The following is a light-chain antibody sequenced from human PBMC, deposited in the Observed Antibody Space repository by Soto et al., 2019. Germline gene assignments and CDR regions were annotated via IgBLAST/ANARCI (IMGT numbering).Light chain of an antibody. CDR3: ATRDERLSGRV. CDR2: SNN. Sequence: QSVLTQPPSASGTPGQRVTISCSGSSSNIGANYVYWYQHLPGTAPKLLIHSNNQRPSGVPDRFSGSKSGTSASLAISGLRSDDEADYYCATRDERLSGRVFGGGTKLTVL. J-gene: IGLJ3*02. V-gene: IGLV1-47*02. CDR1: SSNIGANY.